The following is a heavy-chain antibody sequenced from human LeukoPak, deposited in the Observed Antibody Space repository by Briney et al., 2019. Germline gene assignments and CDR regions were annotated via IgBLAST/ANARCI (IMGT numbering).Heavy chain of an antibody. CDR1: GFTFSSYA. CDR3: EKKKRENFVVVPAAFDY. J-gene: IGHJ4*02. Sequence: GGSLRLSCAASGFTFSSYAMSWVRQAPGKGLEWVSAISGSGGSTYYADSVKGRFTISRDNSKNTLYLQMNSLRAEDTAVYYCEKKKRENFVVVPAAFDYGGRGTRVTVSS. D-gene: IGHD2-2*01. CDR2: ISGSGGST. V-gene: IGHV3-23*01.